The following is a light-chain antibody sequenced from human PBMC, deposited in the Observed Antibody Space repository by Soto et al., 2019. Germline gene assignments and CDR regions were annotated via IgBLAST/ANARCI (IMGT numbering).Light chain of an antibody. J-gene: IGKJ1*01. V-gene: IGKV4-1*01. Sequence: DIVMTQSPDSLAVSLGERATINCKSSQSVLDSSNNKNYLVWYQQKPGQPPKLLIYWASTRESGVPDRFSGSGSGTDFTLTISSLQAEDVAVYYCQQYYSTPWTFGQGTKVEIK. CDR2: WAS. CDR3: QQYYSTPWT. CDR1: QSVLDSSNNKNY.